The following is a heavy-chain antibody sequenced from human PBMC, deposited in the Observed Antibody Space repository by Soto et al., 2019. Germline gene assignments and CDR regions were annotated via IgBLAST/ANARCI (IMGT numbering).Heavy chain of an antibody. CDR1: GFTFSRHA. V-gene: IGHV3-23*01. CDR3: AKVSSSWYAGFFDL. D-gene: IGHD6-13*01. Sequence: EVQLLESGGGLVQPGGSLRLSCTASGFTFSRHAMTWVRQAPGKGLEWVSGVSDSGGSIYYADSVKGRFTISRDNSMNTLYLQMNTLRAEDTAIYYCAKVSSSWYAGFFDLWGQGTLVTVSS. J-gene: IGHJ4*02. CDR2: VSDSGGSI.